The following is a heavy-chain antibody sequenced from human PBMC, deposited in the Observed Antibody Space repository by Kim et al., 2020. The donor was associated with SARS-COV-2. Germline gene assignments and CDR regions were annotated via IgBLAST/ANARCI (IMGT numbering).Heavy chain of an antibody. CDR1: GGSISSSNW. CDR3: ARVILRTPNYYDSSGYFYYYYYGMDV. V-gene: IGHV4-4*02. D-gene: IGHD3-22*01. CDR2: IYHSGST. Sequence: SETLSLTCAVSGGSISSSNWWSWVRQPPGKGLEWIGEIYHSGSTNYNPSLKSRVTISVDKSKNQFSLKLSSVTAADTAVYYCARVILRTPNYYDSSGYFYYYYYGMDVWGQGTTVTVSS. J-gene: IGHJ6*02.